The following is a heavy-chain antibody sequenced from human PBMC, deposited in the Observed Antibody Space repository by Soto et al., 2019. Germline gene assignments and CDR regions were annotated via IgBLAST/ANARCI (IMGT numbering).Heavy chain of an antibody. CDR3: TRTTYYHEGSNYQYLTFDY. J-gene: IGHJ4*02. CDR1: GFSLSTSGMR. D-gene: IGHD3-22*01. CDR2: IDWDDDK. Sequence: SGPTLVNPTQTLTLTCTFSGFSLSTSGMRVSWIRQPPGKALEWLARIDWDDDKFYSTSLKTRLTISKDTSKNQVVLTMKNMDPVDTATYFCTRTTYYHEGSNYQYLTFDYWGPGTLVTVSS. V-gene: IGHV2-70*04.